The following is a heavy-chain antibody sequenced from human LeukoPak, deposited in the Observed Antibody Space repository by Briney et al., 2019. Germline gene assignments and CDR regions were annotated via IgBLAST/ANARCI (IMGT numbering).Heavy chain of an antibody. J-gene: IGHJ4*02. Sequence: SETLSLTCAVYGGSFSGCYWSWIRQPPGKGLEWIGEINHSGSTNYNPSLKSRVTISVDTSKNQFSLKLSSVTAADTAVYYCARGRIAARHYFDYWGQGTLVTVSS. CDR2: INHSGST. D-gene: IGHD6-6*01. V-gene: IGHV4-34*01. CDR3: ARGRIAARHYFDY. CDR1: GGSFSGCY.